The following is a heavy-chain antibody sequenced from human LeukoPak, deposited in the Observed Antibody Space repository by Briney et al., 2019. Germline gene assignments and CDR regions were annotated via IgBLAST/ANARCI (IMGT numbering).Heavy chain of an antibody. Sequence: GGSLRLSCAASGFTFSSYAMHWVRQAPGKGLEWVAVISYDGSNKYYADSVKGRFTISRDNSKNTLYLQMNSLRAEDTAVYYCARGGDDLEMATITWGQGTLVTVSS. J-gene: IGHJ5*02. CDR3: ARGGDDLEMATIT. CDR1: GFTFSSYA. CDR2: ISYDGSNK. D-gene: IGHD5-24*01. V-gene: IGHV3-30-3*01.